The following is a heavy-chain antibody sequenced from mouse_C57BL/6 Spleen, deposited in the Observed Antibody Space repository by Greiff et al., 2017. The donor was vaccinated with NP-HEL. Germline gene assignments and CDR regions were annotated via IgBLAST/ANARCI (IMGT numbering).Heavy chain of an antibody. CDR3: ASYYYGSSYAIDY. CDR2: IDPNSGGT. V-gene: IGHV1-72*01. Sequence: VQLQESGAELVKPGASVKLSCKASGYTFTSYWMHWVKQRPGRGLEWIGRIDPNSGGTKYNEKFKSKATLTVDKPSSTAYMQLSSLTSEDAAVYYCASYYYGSSYAIDYWGQGTSVTVSS. D-gene: IGHD1-1*01. CDR1: GYTFTSYW. J-gene: IGHJ4*01.